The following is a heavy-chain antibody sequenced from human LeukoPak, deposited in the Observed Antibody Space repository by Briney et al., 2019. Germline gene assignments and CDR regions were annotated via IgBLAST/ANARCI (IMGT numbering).Heavy chain of an antibody. Sequence: PSETLSLTCTVSGGSISSHYWSWIRQPPGKGLEWIAYISYSGSTNYNPSLKSRVTMSIDTSKNQFSLKLSSVTAADTAVYYCARHVIGAFDYWGQGTLVTVSS. CDR1: GGSISSHY. D-gene: IGHD3-10*01. CDR3: ARHVIGAFDY. CDR2: ISYSGST. V-gene: IGHV4-59*08. J-gene: IGHJ4*02.